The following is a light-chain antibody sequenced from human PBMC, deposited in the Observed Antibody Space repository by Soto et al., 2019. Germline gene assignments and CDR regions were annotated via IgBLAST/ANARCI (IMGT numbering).Light chain of an antibody. V-gene: IGKV3-20*01. CDR2: GAS. Sequence: EIVLTQSPGTLSLSPGERATLSCRASQSVSSSYLAWYQQKPGQAPRLLIYGASSRATGIPDRFSGSGSGTDFTLTISILEPEDFAVYYCQQYGSSPEVTFGPGTKVDIK. CDR1: QSVSSSY. J-gene: IGKJ3*01. CDR3: QQYGSSPEVT.